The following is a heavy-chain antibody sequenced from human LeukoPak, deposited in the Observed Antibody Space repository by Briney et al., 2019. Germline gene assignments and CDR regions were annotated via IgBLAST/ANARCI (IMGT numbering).Heavy chain of an antibody. J-gene: IGHJ4*02. Sequence: PGGSLRLSCAASGFTFSSYGMHWVRQAPGKGLEWVAVISYDGSNKYYADSVKGRFTISRDNSKNTLYLQMNSLRAEDTAVYYCARSRSLEGVVIAYWGQGTLVTVSS. CDR1: GFTFSSYG. CDR3: ARSRSLEGVVIAY. CDR2: ISYDGSNK. D-gene: IGHD3-3*01. V-gene: IGHV3-30*03.